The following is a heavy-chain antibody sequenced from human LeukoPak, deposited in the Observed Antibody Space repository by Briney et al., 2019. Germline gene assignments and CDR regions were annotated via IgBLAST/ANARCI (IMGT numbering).Heavy chain of an antibody. V-gene: IGHV3-30*02. J-gene: IGHJ3*02. D-gene: IGHD3-22*01. CDR2: IRYDGSNK. CDR1: GFTFSSYG. CDR3: AKNYYDSSGYHDAFDI. Sequence: GGSLRLSCAASGFTFSSYGMHWVRQAPGKGLEWVAFIRYDGSNKYYADSVKRRFTISRDNSKNTLYLQMNSLRAEDTAVYYCAKNYYDSSGYHDAFDIWGQGTMVTVSS.